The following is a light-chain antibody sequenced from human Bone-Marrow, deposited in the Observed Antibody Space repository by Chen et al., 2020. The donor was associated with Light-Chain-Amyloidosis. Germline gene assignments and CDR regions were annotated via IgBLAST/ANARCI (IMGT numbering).Light chain of an antibody. J-gene: IGLJ3*02. CDR2: DDS. Sequence: SYVLTQPFSVSVAPGQTATIACGGNNHGSPSVHWYQQTPGQAPLLVVYDDSDRPSGIPERLSGSNSGNTATLTISRVEAGDEADYYCQVWDRSSDRPVFGGGTKLTVL. CDR3: QVWDRSSDRPV. CDR1: NHGSPS. V-gene: IGLV3-21*02.